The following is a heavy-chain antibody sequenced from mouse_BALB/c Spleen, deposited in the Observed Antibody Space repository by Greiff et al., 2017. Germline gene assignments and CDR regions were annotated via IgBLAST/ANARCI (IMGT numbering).Heavy chain of an antibody. CDR2: IYPSDSYT. CDR3: TRAGGSMYYGERDYTMDY. CDR1: GYTFTSYW. Sequence: VQLQQPGAELVRPGASVKLSCKASGYTFTSYWINWVRQRPGQGLEWIGNIYPSDSYTNYNQKFKDKATLTVDKSSSTAYLQLSSPTSEDSAVYYCTRAGGSMYYGERDYTMDYWGQGTSVTVSA. D-gene: IGHD2-13*01. J-gene: IGHJ4*01. V-gene: IGHV1-69*02.